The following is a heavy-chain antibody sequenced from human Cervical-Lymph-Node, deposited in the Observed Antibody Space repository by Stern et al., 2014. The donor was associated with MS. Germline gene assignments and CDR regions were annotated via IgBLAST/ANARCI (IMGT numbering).Heavy chain of an antibody. Sequence: QVQLQQSGPGLVKPSQTLSLTCAISGDSVSSNSAAWHWIRQSPSRGLEWLGRPYYRAKWYYYYAVTVKSRIIINPDTSKNQFSLQLNSVTPEDTAVYYCARGVRDTGLMRWGQGTLVTVSS. CDR3: ARGVRDTGLMR. D-gene: IGHD2-8*01. J-gene: IGHJ4*02. CDR2: PYYRAKWYY. V-gene: IGHV6-1*01. CDR1: GDSVSSNSAA.